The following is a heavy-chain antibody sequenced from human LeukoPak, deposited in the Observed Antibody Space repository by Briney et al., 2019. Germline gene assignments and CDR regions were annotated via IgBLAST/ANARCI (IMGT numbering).Heavy chain of an antibody. D-gene: IGHD2-21*01. CDR2: ISPDGSNQ. V-gene: IGHV3-30*03. CDR1: GPTFSSHA. CDR3: AGAIGYFDY. J-gene: IGHJ4*02. Sequence: TGGSLRLSCAASGPTFSSHAMHWVRQAPGKGLEWVGVISPDGSNQYYIGSVKGRFTISRDNSKNTLYLQMNSLRTEDTAVYYCAGAIGYFDYWGQGTLVTVSS.